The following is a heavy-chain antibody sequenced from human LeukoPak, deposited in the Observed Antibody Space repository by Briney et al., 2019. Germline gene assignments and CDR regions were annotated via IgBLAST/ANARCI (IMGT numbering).Heavy chain of an antibody. V-gene: IGHV3-53*01. Sequence: GGSLRLSCAASGFAVSSNYMSWVRQAPGKGLEWVSVIYSGGSTYYADSVKGRFTISRDNSKNTLYLQMNSLRAEDTAVYYCARESYNSGIDYWGQGTLVTVSS. CDR3: ARESYNSGIDY. CDR1: GFAVSSNY. D-gene: IGHD6-19*01. CDR2: IYSGGST. J-gene: IGHJ4*02.